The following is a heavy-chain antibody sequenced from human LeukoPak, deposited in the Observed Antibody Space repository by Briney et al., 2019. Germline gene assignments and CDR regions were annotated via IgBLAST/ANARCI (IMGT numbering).Heavy chain of an antibody. D-gene: IGHD3-22*01. CDR1: GFTFSDYY. CDR3: ARDRYYYDSSGYYSFEY. J-gene: IGHJ4*02. V-gene: IGHV3-11*01. Sequence: GGSLRLSCAASGFTFSDYYMSWIRQAPGKGLEWVSYISSSGSTIYYADPVKGRFTISRDNAKNSLYLQMNSLRAEDTAVYYCARDRYYYDSSGYYSFEYWGQGTLATVSS. CDR2: ISSSGSTI.